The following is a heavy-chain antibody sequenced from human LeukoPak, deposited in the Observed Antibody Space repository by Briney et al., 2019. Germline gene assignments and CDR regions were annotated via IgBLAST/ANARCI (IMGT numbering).Heavy chain of an antibody. V-gene: IGHV4-61*01. D-gene: IGHD3-22*01. J-gene: IGHJ4*02. Sequence: PSETLSLTCTVSGGSVSSGSYYWSWIRQPPGKGLEWIGYIYYSGSTNYNPSLKSRVTISVDTSKNQFSLKLSSVTAADTAVYYCARSSGYYIPNLFDYWGQGTLVTVPS. CDR3: ARSSGYYIPNLFDY. CDR1: GGSVSSGSYY. CDR2: IYYSGST.